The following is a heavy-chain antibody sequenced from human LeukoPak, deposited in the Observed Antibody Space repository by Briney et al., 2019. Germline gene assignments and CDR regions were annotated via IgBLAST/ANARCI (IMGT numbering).Heavy chain of an antibody. CDR2: IYHSGST. V-gene: IGHV4-38-2*01. D-gene: IGHD3-9*01. Sequence: SETLSLTCAVSGYSISSGYYWGWIRQPPGKGLEWIGSIYHSGSTYYNPSLKSRVTISVDTSKNQFSLKLSSVTAADTAVYYCARAPTYYDILTGDYYYYYYMDVWGKGTTVTVSS. CDR1: GYSISSGYY. J-gene: IGHJ6*03. CDR3: ARAPTYYDILTGDYYYYYYMDV.